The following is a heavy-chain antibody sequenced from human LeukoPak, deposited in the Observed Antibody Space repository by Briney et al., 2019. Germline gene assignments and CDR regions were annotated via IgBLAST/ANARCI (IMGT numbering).Heavy chain of an antibody. D-gene: IGHD2-15*01. CDR2: ISAYNGNT. CDR3: ARGGYCSGGSCYALVPFDY. V-gene: IGHV1-18*01. Sequence: GASVKVSCKASGYTFTSYGISWVRQAPGQGLEWMGWISAYNGNTNYAQKLRGRVTMTTDTSTSTAYMELRSLRSDDTAVYYCARGGYCSGGSCYALVPFDYWGQGTLVTVSS. CDR1: GYTFTSYG. J-gene: IGHJ4*02.